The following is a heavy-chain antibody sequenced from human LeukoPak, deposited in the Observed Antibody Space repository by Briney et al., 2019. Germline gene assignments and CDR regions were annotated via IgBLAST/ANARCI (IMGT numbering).Heavy chain of an antibody. V-gene: IGHV3-23*01. CDR2: ISGNGDNT. Sequence: PGGSLRLSCAASGFTFSSYWMHWVRQAPGKGLEWVSSISGNGDNTYYVDSVKGRFTISRDNSKNTLYLQLSSLKAEDTAVYYCAKDRYSTSVGGYYYGVDVWGQGTTVTVSS. CDR3: AKDRYSTSVGGYYYGVDV. D-gene: IGHD4-11*01. J-gene: IGHJ6*02. CDR1: GFTFSSYW.